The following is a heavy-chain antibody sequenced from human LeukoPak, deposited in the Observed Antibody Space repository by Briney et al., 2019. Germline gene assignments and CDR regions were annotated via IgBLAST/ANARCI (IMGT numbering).Heavy chain of an antibody. D-gene: IGHD2-2*01. V-gene: IGHV4-34*01. J-gene: IGHJ6*03. CDR1: GGSFSDYY. CDR3: ASDCSSTSCQGV. Sequence: PSEILSLTCAVYGGSFSDYYWSWIRQPPGRGLEGIGEINDSGSTKYNPSLKSRVTISVDTSKNQFSLKLSSVTAADSAVYYCASDCSSTSCQGVWGKGTTVTVSS. CDR2: INDSGST.